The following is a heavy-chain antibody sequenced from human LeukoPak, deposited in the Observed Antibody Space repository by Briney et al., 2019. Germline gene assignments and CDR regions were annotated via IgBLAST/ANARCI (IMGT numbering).Heavy chain of an antibody. J-gene: IGHJ4*02. V-gene: IGHV4-39*01. CDR1: GGSISSSSNY. CDR3: ARQGSSGWYEPFDY. CDR2: IYYSGST. Sequence: SETLSLTCTVSGGSISSSSNYWGWIRQPPGKGLEWIGSIYYSGSTYYNPSLKSRVTISVDTSKNQFSLKLSSVTAADTAVYYCARQGSSGWYEPFDYWGQGTLVTVSS. D-gene: IGHD6-19*01.